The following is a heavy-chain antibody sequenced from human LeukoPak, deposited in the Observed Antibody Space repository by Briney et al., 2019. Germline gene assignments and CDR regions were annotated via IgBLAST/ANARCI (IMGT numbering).Heavy chain of an antibody. CDR2: ISSSSSTI. Sequence: PGGSLRLSCAASGFTFSSYSMNWVRQAPGKGLEWVSYISSSSSTIYYADSVKGRFTISRDNAKNSLYLQMNSLRAEDTAVYYCVRDRTLGVRDGFILAWGQGTLVTVSS. D-gene: IGHD5-24*01. CDR3: VRDRTLGVRDGFILA. V-gene: IGHV3-48*01. J-gene: IGHJ5*02. CDR1: GFTFSSYS.